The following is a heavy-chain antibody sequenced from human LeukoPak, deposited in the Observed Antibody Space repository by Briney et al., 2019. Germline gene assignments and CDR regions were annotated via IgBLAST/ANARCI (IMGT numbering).Heavy chain of an antibody. V-gene: IGHV7-4-1*02. D-gene: IGHD6-13*01. Sequence: ASVKVSCKTSGYTFTKFAVNWVRQAPGQGLEWMGWINTDSGNPTCVQGFTGRFVFSLDTSVSTAYLQISSLKAEDTAMYYCARGLGSSTFTNDYWGQGTRVTVSS. CDR2: INTDSGNP. J-gene: IGHJ4*02. CDR1: GYTFTKFA. CDR3: ARGLGSSTFTNDY.